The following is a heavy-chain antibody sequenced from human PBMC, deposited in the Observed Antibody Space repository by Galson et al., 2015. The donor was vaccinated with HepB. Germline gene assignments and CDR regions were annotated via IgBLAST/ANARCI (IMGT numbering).Heavy chain of an antibody. CDR1: GFIFSEYY. Sequence: SLRLSCAASGFIFSEYYMNWIRLTPGKGLEWISYISTSSTYTNYADSVKGRFTISRDNARNAVYLQMNRLRVDDTAVYFCARKSFDGSNYYDYWGRGILVTVSS. J-gene: IGHJ4*02. CDR2: ISTSSTYT. D-gene: IGHD3-10*01. V-gene: IGHV3-11*06. CDR3: ARKSFDGSNYYDY.